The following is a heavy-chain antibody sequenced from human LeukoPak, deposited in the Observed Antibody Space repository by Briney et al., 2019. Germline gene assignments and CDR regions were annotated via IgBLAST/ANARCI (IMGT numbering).Heavy chain of an antibody. CDR2: INHSGST. J-gene: IGHJ6*02. V-gene: IGHV4-34*01. CDR1: GGSFSGYY. CDR3: ARGGNTAMVYYYYYYMDV. D-gene: IGHD5-18*01. Sequence: SETLSLTCAVYGGSFSGYYWSWIRQPPRKGLEWIGEINHSGSTNYNPSLKSRVTISVDTSKNQFSLKLSSVTAADTAVYYCARGGNTAMVYYYYYYMDVWGQGTTVTVSS.